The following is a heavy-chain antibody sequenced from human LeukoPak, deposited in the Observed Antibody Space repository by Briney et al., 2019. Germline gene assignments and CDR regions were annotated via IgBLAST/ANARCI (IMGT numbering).Heavy chain of an antibody. Sequence: PGGSLRLSCAASGFTVSGSAMHWVRQASGKGLEWVGRIRSKANSYATAYAASVKGRFTISRDDSKNTAYLQMNSLKTEDTAVYYCTRNPYDSSGYYYNDYWGQGTLVTVSS. J-gene: IGHJ4*02. CDR3: TRNPYDSSGYYYNDY. CDR2: IRSKANSYAT. CDR1: GFTVSGSA. V-gene: IGHV3-73*01. D-gene: IGHD3-22*01.